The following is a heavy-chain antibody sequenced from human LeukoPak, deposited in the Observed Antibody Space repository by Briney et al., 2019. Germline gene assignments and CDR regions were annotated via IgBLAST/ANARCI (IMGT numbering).Heavy chain of an antibody. CDR2: IYYSGST. CDR3: ARVLSSGYHYVRVMGAFDI. Sequence: PSETLSLTCTVSGGSISSYYWSWIRQPPGKGLEWIGYIYYSGSTNYNPSLKSRVTISVDTSKNQFSLKLSSVTAADTAVYYCARVLSSGYHYVRVMGAFDIWGQGTMVTVSS. J-gene: IGHJ3*02. CDR1: GGSISSYY. D-gene: IGHD3-22*01. V-gene: IGHV4-59*01.